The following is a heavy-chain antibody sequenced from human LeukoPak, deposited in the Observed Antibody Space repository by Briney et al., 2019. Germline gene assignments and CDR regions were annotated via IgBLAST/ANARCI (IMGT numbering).Heavy chain of an antibody. CDR2: IGNTGRTI. CDR1: GFRFSSYE. V-gene: IGHV3-48*03. J-gene: IGHJ4*02. D-gene: IGHD1-14*01. CDR3: VRGDRYFFDY. Sequence: PGGSLRLSCAASGFRFSSYEMNWVRQAPGRGLEWVSYIGNTGRTIYYVDSVKGRFIVSRDNAKNSLYLQMNSLRAEDTAIYYCVRGDRYFFDYWGQGTLVTVSS.